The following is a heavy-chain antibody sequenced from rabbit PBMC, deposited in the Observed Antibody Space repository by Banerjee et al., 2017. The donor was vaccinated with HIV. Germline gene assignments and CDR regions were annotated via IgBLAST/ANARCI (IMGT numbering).Heavy chain of an antibody. CDR2: IYTGSSGST. V-gene: IGHV1S40*01. D-gene: IGHD4-2*01. CDR3: ARSLSYDAALNL. CDR1: GFSFSSVYW. J-gene: IGHJ4*01. Sequence: QSLEESGGGLVKPGASLTLTCKASGFSFSSVYWICWVRQAPGKGLEWIGCIYTGSSGSTYYASWAKGRFTISKTSSTTVTLQMTSLTAADTATYFCARSLSYDAALNLWGPGTLVTVS.